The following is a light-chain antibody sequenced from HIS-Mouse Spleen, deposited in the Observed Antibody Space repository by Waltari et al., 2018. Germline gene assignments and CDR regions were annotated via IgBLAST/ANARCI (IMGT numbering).Light chain of an antibody. Sequence: SYVLTQPPSVSVAPGQTARITCGGNNIGSKSVHGYQQKPGQAPVLVVYDDNDRPSGIPERFSGSNSGNTATLTISRVEAGDEADYYCQVWDSSSDHPVFGGGTKLTVL. V-gene: IGLV3-21*02. CDR3: QVWDSSSDHPV. CDR2: DDN. CDR1: NIGSKS. J-gene: IGLJ3*02.